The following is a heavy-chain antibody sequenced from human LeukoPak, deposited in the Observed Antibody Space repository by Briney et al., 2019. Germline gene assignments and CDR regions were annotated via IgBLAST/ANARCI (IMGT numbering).Heavy chain of an antibody. V-gene: IGHV1-69*05. CDR3: ARETIVVVPAAPGDAFDI. J-gene: IGHJ3*02. D-gene: IGHD2-2*01. Sequence: ASVKVSCKASGGTFSSYAISWVRQAPGQGLEWMGGIIPIFGTANYAQKFQGRVTITTDESTSTAYMELSSLRSEDTAVYYCARETIVVVPAAPGDAFDIWGQGTMVTVSS. CDR2: IIPIFGTA. CDR1: GGTFSSYA.